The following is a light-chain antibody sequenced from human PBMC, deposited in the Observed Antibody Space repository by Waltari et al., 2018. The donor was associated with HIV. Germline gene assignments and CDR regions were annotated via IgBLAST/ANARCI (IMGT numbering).Light chain of an antibody. J-gene: IGLJ2*01. CDR2: KDS. V-gene: IGLV3-27*01. Sequence: SFELTQPSSVSVSPGQTARSTCSGDLMGKKYAGWCQQKPGQAPLLVIYKDSERPSGIPERFSGSNSGTTVTLTISGAQVEDEADYYCYSAADNNISFFGGGTKLTVL. CDR1: LMGKKY. CDR3: YSAADNNISF.